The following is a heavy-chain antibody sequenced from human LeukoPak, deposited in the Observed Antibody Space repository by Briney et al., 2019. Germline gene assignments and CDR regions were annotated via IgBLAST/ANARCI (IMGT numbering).Heavy chain of an antibody. CDR3: VRERIYYSDLAYKERENFDP. J-gene: IGHJ5*02. CDR1: GFTFSLYW. CDR2: LNEDGSTA. Sequence: PGGALRLSCAASGFTFSLYWMPWVRQGPGKGLMWVSRLNEDGSTADYADSVKGRFTMSRDNAKVKVFLEMRSLTVEDTAIYFCVRERIYYSDLAYKERENFDPWGRGTLVTVSS. V-gene: IGHV3-74*01. D-gene: IGHD1-26*01.